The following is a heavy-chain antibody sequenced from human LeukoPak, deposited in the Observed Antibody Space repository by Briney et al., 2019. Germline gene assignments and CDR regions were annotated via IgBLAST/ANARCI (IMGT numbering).Heavy chain of an antibody. J-gene: IGHJ4*02. CDR3: ARDSTPTLNFPLYGSGSCFDY. D-gene: IGHD3-10*01. Sequence: SETLSLTCTVSGGSISSSAYHWGWIRQPPGKGLEWIRSIYYSGSTYYNPSLKSRVTISVDTSKNQFSLKLSSVTAADTAVYYCARDSTPTLNFPLYGSGSCFDYWGQGTLVTVSS. CDR1: GGSISSSAYH. CDR2: IYYSGST. V-gene: IGHV4-39*07.